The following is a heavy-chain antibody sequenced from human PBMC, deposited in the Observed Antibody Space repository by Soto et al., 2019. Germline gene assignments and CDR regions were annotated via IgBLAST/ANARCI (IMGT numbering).Heavy chain of an antibody. CDR1: GFTFSSYA. V-gene: IGHV3-23*01. CDR2: ISGSGGST. J-gene: IGHJ4*02. D-gene: IGHD6-13*01. CDR3: AKVSSGWSFDY. Sequence: GGSLRLSCAASGFTFSSYAMSWVRQAPGKGLEWVSAISGSGGSTYYADSVKGRFTISRDNSKNTLYLQMNSLRAEDTSVYDCAKVSSGWSFDYWGQGTLVTVSS.